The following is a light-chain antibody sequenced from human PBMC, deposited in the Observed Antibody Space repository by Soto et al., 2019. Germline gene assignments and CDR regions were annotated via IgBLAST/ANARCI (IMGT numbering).Light chain of an antibody. Sequence: EIVLTQSPGTLSLSPGERATLSCRASQSVSSSYLAWYQQKPGQAPRLLIYGASSRATGIPDRFSGSGAGTDFTLTLSRREPEDFAVYYCQQYGSSRWTFGQGTKVEIK. J-gene: IGKJ1*01. CDR1: QSVSSSY. CDR2: GAS. V-gene: IGKV3-20*01. CDR3: QQYGSSRWT.